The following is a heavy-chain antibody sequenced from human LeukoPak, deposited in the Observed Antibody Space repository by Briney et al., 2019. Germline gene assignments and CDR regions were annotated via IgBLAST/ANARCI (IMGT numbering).Heavy chain of an antibody. CDR3: ARDFSVHYYDSSGYRYYYGMDV. Sequence: PSETLSLTCAVYGGSFSGYYWSWIRQPPGKGLEWIGEIYHSGSTNYNPSLKSRVTISVDKSKNQFSLRLSSVTAADTAVYYCARDFSVHYYDSSGYRYYYGMDVWGQGTTVTVSS. D-gene: IGHD3-22*01. CDR2: IYHSGST. J-gene: IGHJ6*02. V-gene: IGHV4-34*01. CDR1: GGSFSGYY.